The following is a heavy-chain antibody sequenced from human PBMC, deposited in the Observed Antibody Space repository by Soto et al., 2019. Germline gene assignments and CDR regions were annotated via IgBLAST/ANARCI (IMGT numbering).Heavy chain of an antibody. CDR1: EFTFSSYW. D-gene: IGHD2-2*01. CDR2: IKEEGREK. J-gene: IGHJ6*02. V-gene: IGHV3-7*05. Sequence: EVQLVESGGGLVQPGGSLRLSCAASEFTFSSYWMNWVRQAPGKGLEWVANIKEEGREKYYVDSVKGRFTISRDNAKNSLYLQMNSLRGEDTAVYYCARDLGAPGRGSAVGYYYHYGMDVWGQGTTVTVSS. CDR3: ARDLGAPGRGSAVGYYYHYGMDV.